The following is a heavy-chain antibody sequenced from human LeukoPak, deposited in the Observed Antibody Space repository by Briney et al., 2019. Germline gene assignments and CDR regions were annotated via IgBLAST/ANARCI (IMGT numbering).Heavy chain of an antibody. D-gene: IGHD1-26*01. CDR3: ARVGGRGLYWYFDH. V-gene: IGHV4-61*01. Sequence: SETLSLTCTVSGGSVSSGSYYWSWIRQPPGMGLEWIGDIYYSGSTNRNPSLESRLTISLDTSKNQFSLSLTSVTAADTAVYFCARVGGRGLYWYFDHWGRGTLVTVPS. CDR2: IYYSGST. CDR1: GGSVSSGSYY. J-gene: IGHJ2*01.